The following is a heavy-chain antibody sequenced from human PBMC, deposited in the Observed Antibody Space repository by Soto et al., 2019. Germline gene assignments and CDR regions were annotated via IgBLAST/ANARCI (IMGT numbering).Heavy chain of an antibody. CDR2: ISWNSGSI. CDR1: GFTFDDYA. D-gene: IGHD6-13*01. V-gene: IGHV3-9*01. Sequence: EVQLVESGGGLVQPGRSLRLSCAASGFTFDDYAMHWVRQAPGKGLEWVSGISWNSGSIGYADSVKGRFTISRDNAKNSLYLQMNSLRAEDTALYYCAKGKIAATYYYIDVWGKGTTVTVSS. J-gene: IGHJ6*03. CDR3: AKGKIAATYYYIDV.